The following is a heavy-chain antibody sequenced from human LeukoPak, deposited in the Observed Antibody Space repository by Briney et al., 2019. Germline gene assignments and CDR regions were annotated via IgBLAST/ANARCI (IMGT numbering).Heavy chain of an antibody. J-gene: IGHJ4*02. CDR2: MKSDGTT. CDR1: GPTVTSNH. V-gene: IGHV3-53*01. CDR3: ARLRRGY. Sequence: PGGSLRPSCAVSGPTVTSNHMGWVRQAPGKGLEWVSLMKSDGTTEYADSVKGRFTISRDNSKNTLFLQMNSLRVEDTAVYYCARLRRGYWGRGTPVSVSS.